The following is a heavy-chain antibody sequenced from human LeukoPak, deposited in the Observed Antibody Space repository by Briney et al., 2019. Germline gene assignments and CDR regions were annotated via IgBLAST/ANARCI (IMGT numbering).Heavy chain of an antibody. J-gene: IGHJ4*02. CDR3: ARDRARGIAVAAY. V-gene: IGHV1-2*02. CDR2: INPNSGGT. Sequence: GASVKVSCKASGYTFTGYYMHWVRQAPGQGLEWMGWINPNSGGTNYAQKFQGRVTMTRDTSISTAYMELSRLRSDDTAVYYCARDRARGIAVAAYWGQGTLVTVSS. CDR1: GYTFTGYY. D-gene: IGHD6-19*01.